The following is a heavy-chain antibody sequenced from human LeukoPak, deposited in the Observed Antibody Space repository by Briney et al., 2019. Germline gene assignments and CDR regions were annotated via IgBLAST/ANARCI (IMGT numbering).Heavy chain of an antibody. Sequence: SETLSLTCGVSGGSISSTNWWSWIRQPPGKELEWIGDISYSGSASYNPSLRSRVTISLDTSTNQFSLTLGSVTAADTAVYYCAREAECSGGSCYSYGWFDPWGQGTQVIVSS. CDR1: GGSISSTNW. CDR2: ISYSGSA. D-gene: IGHD2-15*01. CDR3: AREAECSGGSCYSYGWFDP. V-gene: IGHV4-4*02. J-gene: IGHJ5*02.